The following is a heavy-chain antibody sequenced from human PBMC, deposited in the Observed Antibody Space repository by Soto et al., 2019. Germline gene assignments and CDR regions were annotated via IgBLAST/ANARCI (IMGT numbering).Heavy chain of an antibody. V-gene: IGHV1-69*01. CDR2: IIPIFGTA. Sequence: QVQLVQSGAEVKKPGSSVKVSCKASGGTFSSYAISWVRQAPGQGLEWMGGIIPIFGTANYAQKFQGRVTITADESTSTAYMELSSLRSEDTAVYYCAISDIVATIGEDNWFDPLGQGTLVTVSS. J-gene: IGHJ5*02. CDR3: AISDIVATIGEDNWFDP. D-gene: IGHD5-12*01. CDR1: GGTFSSYA.